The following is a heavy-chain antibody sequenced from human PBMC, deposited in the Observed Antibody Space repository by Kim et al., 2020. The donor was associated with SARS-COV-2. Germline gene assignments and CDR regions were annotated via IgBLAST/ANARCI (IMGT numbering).Heavy chain of an antibody. CDR3: ARDSGSYRSGAFDI. CDR1: GGSFSGYY. V-gene: IGHV4-34*01. CDR2: INHSGGT. J-gene: IGHJ3*02. Sequence: SETLSLTCAVYGGSFSGYYWSWIRQPPGKGLEWIGEINHSGGTNYNPSLKSRVTISVDTSKNQFSLKLSSVTAADTAVYYCARDSGSYRSGAFDIWGQGTMVTVSS. D-gene: IGHD1-26*01.